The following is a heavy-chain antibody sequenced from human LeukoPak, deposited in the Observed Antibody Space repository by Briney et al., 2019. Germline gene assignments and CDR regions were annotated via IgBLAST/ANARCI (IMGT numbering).Heavy chain of an antibody. Sequence: PGGSLRLSCAASGFTFSSYAMSWVRQAPGKGLEWVSAISGSGGSTYYADSVKGRFTISRDNAKNSLYLQMNSLRAEDTALYHCARGGYEGEVYFDYWGQGTLVTVSS. D-gene: IGHD5-12*01. CDR2: ISGSGGST. J-gene: IGHJ4*02. V-gene: IGHV3-23*01. CDR3: ARGGYEGEVYFDY. CDR1: GFTFSSYA.